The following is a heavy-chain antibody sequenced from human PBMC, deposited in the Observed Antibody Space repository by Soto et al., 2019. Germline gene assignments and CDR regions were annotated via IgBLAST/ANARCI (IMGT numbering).Heavy chain of an antibody. Sequence: QVQLQESGPGLVKPSETLSLTCTVSGGSISSYSWSWIRQAPGKGLEWIGYVYKSGGISYSPSLKSRRTISMDTSGNEFSRKLTSVTAADTEVYYYARCPLSTEYRHCYCMDVWGKGTRVTVSS. D-gene: IGHD2-2*01. J-gene: IGHJ6*03. CDR3: ARCPLSTEYRHCYCMDV. CDR2: VYKSGGI. CDR1: GGSISSYS. V-gene: IGHV4-59*13.